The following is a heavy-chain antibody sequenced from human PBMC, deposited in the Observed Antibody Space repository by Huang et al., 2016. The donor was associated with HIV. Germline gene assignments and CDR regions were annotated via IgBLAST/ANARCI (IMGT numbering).Heavy chain of an antibody. V-gene: IGHV1-18*01. J-gene: IGHJ5*02. CDR2: FSAYQGNT. CDR1: GYTYFTYS. CDR3: ARFRGPQVTLNWLDP. D-gene: IGHD3-10*01. Sequence: QVQLVQSGPEMKKPGASVNVSCKASGYTYFTYSISLVRQAPGQGLEWMGWFSAYQGNTNYAQKFQGRLTLTTDVATSSAYMELKNLGSDDTAVYYCARFRGPQVTLNWLDPWGQGTLVTVSS.